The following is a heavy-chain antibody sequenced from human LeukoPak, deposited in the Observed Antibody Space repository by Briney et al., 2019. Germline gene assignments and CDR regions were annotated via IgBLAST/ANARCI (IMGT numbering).Heavy chain of an antibody. CDR3: AKFIYYYDSSGRYQSEY. Sequence: GGSLRLSCAASGFTFSNYAMSWVRQAPGKGLEWVSAISSSGGSIYYAGSVKGRFTISRDNSKNTLYLQMSSLRAEDTAVYYCAKFIYYYDSSGRYQSEYWGQGTLVTVSS. V-gene: IGHV3-23*01. CDR1: GFTFSNYA. J-gene: IGHJ4*02. CDR2: ISSSGGSI. D-gene: IGHD3-22*01.